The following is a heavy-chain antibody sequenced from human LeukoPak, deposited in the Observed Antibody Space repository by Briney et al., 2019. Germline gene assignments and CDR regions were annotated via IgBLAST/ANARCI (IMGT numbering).Heavy chain of an antibody. CDR1: GFTFSNAW. CDR3: TTAIRLGPAAIFFDY. CDR2: IKSKTDGGTT. J-gene: IGHJ4*02. V-gene: IGHV3-15*01. Sequence: GGSLRLSCAASGFTFSNAWMSWVRQAPGKGLEWVGRIKSKTDGGTTDYAAPVKGRFTISRDDSKNTLYLQMNSLKTEDTAVYYCTTAIRLGPAAIFFDYWGQGTLVTVSS. D-gene: IGHD2-2*02.